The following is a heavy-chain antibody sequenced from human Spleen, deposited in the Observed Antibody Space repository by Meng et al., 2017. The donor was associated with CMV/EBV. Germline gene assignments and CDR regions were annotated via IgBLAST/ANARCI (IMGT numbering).Heavy chain of an antibody. CDR1: TFTSYG. D-gene: IGHD4-11*01. V-gene: IGHV1-18*01. CDR3: ARDTNSGGTTATSNWFDP. CDR2: ISTHDGYA. J-gene: IGHJ5*02. Sequence: TFTSYGSTWGRQAPGRGPEWMGWISTHDGYAQYAQSFQGRVTLTTEPFTSTVYMELSSLRSDDTAVYYCARDTNSGGTTATSNWFDPWGQGTLVTVSS.